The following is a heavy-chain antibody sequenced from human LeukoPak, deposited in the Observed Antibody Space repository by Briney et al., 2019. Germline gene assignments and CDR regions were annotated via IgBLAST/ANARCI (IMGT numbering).Heavy chain of an antibody. CDR1: GFTFSSYA. Sequence: GGSLRLSCAASGFTFSSYAMHWVRQAPGKGLEWVAVISYDGSNKYYADSVKGRFTISRDNSKNTLYLQMNSLRAEDTAVYYYARDRISGPTGSYFDYWGQGTLVTVSS. CDR2: ISYDGSNK. J-gene: IGHJ4*02. CDR3: ARDRISGPTGSYFDY. V-gene: IGHV3-30-3*01. D-gene: IGHD2-15*01.